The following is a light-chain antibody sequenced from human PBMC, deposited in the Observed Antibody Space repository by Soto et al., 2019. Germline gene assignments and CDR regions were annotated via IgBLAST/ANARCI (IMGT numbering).Light chain of an antibody. Sequence: DIQMTQSPSSLSASIGERVTISCRANESISNLLAWYQQKPGKAPKLLIYDASTLESGVPSRFRGSGSGTEFTLTVSSLQSDDFATYYCQQYNTYLWTFGQGTKVDIK. CDR2: DAS. CDR3: QQYNTYLWT. J-gene: IGKJ1*01. V-gene: IGKV1-5*01. CDR1: ESISNL.